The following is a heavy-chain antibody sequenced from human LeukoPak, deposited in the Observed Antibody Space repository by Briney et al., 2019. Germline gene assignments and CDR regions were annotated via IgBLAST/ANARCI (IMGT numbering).Heavy chain of an antibody. CDR3: ARDIQDSSSSHFDY. Sequence: PSETLSLTCTVSGGSISSYYWSWIRQPAGKGLEWIGRIYTSGSTNYNPSLKSRVTMSVGTSKNQFSLKLSSVTAADTAVYYCARDIQDSSSSHFDYWGQGTLVTVSS. CDR1: GGSISSYY. CDR2: IYTSGST. D-gene: IGHD6-13*01. V-gene: IGHV4-4*07. J-gene: IGHJ4*02.